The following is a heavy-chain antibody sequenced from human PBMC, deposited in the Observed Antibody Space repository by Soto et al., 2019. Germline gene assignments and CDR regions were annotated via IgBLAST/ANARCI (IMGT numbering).Heavy chain of an antibody. V-gene: IGHV1-18*01. J-gene: IGHJ6*02. Sequence: QVQLVQSGDEVRKPGSSVKVSCKASGYIFVNYGIAWVRQAPGQGLGWMGWISPYSGNTHYESKVQGRLTMTTDTSTSTAYMDLGSLTSDDTAVYCCAMVDNYVTPTPQDVWGQGTTVTVSS. CDR1: GYIFVNYG. D-gene: IGHD3-16*01. CDR3: AMVDNYVTPTPQDV. CDR2: ISPYSGNT.